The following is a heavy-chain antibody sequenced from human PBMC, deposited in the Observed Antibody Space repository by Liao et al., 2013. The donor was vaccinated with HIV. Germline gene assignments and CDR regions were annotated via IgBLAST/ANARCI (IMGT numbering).Heavy chain of an antibody. Sequence: QVQLQESGPGLVKPSQTLSLTCTVSGDSSSGYYWSWIRQPAGKGLEWIGRIYTSGSTNYNPSLKSRVTISLDTSKNQFSLKLSSVTAADTAVYYCASRANFDLAIVLIVWGPGDKWSPSLQ. CDR3: ASRANFDLAIVLIV. J-gene: IGHJ3*01. CDR2: IYTSGST. CDR1: GDSSSGYY. V-gene: IGHV4-61*02. D-gene: IGHD4/OR15-4a*01.